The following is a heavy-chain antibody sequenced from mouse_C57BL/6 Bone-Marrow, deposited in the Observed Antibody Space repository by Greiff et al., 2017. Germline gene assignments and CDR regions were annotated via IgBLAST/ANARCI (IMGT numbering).Heavy chain of an antibody. Sequence: DVQLQESGPGLVKPSQSLSLTCSVTGYSITSGYYWNWIRQFPGNKLEWMGYISYDGSNNYNPSLKNRISITRDTSKNQFFLKLNSVTTEDTATYYCARVEVGYYGSRPDWYFDVWGTGTTVTVSS. CDR3: ARVEVGYYGSRPDWYFDV. J-gene: IGHJ1*03. D-gene: IGHD1-1*01. V-gene: IGHV3-6*01. CDR2: ISYDGSN. CDR1: GYSITSGYY.